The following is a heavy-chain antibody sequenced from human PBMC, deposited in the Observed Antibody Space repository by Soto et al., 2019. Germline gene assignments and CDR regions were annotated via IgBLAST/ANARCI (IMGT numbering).Heavy chain of an antibody. V-gene: IGHV1-24*01. CDR3: ATNIIAVAGMGGLDY. CDR2: FDPEDGET. Sequence: XVKVSCKVSGYTLTELSMHRVRHAPGKGLEWMGGFDPEDGETIYAQKFQGRVTMTEDTSTDTAYMELSSLRSEDTAVYYCATNIIAVAGMGGLDYWGQGTLVTSPQ. D-gene: IGHD6-19*01. J-gene: IGHJ4*02. CDR1: GYTLTELS.